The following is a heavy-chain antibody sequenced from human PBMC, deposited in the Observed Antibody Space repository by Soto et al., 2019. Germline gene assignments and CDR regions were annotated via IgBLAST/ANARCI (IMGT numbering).Heavy chain of an antibody. J-gene: IGHJ6*02. V-gene: IGHV1-3*01. CDR2: INAGNGNT. Sequence: VSVKVSCKASGYTLTTYSMHWVRQAPGQRLEWMGWINAGNGNTKYSQKFQGRVTITRDTSASTAYMELSSLRSEDTAVYYCARLVGYYAPLDVWGQGTTVTVSS. CDR3: ARLVGYYAPLDV. D-gene: IGHD3-3*01. CDR1: GYTLTTYS.